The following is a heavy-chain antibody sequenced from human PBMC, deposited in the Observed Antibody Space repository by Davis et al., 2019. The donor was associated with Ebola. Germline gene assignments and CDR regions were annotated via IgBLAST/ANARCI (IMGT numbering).Heavy chain of an antibody. CDR3: AREDWGSIYYFDY. Sequence: GESLKISCAASGLSFSSYWMNWVRQAPGKGLEWVSFISSTGNTIYYADSVKGRFTISRDNAKNSLDLQMNSLRAEDTAVYYCAREDWGSIYYFDYGGQGTLVTVSS. D-gene: IGHD7-27*01. CDR1: GLSFSSYW. J-gene: IGHJ4*02. V-gene: IGHV3-48*04. CDR2: ISSTGNTI.